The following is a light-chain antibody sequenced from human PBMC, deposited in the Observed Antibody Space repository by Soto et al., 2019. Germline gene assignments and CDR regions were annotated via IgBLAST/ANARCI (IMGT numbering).Light chain of an antibody. CDR2: DAS. V-gene: IGKV3-11*01. J-gene: IGKJ4*01. CDR3: QQRSNWPRT. CDR1: QSVSSY. Sequence: EIVLTQSPATLSLSPGERATLSCRASQSVSSYLAWYQQKPGQAPRLLIYDASNRATGIPARFSGSGSGTDFTLTISSLETEDFAVYDCQQRSNWPRTFGGGTKVEIK.